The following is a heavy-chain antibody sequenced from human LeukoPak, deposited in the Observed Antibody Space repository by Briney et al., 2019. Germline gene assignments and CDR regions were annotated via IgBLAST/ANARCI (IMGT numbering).Heavy chain of an antibody. CDR1: GYTFTSYD. J-gene: IGHJ4*02. CDR2: MNPNSGNT. D-gene: IGHD1-20*01. V-gene: IGHV1-8*03. CDR3: AKDWYNWNAFDY. Sequence: ASVKVSCKASGYTFTSYDINWVRQATGQGLEWMGWMNPNSGNTGYAQKFQGRVTITRNTSISTAYMELNSLRAEDTAVYYCAKDWYNWNAFDYWGQGTLVTVSS.